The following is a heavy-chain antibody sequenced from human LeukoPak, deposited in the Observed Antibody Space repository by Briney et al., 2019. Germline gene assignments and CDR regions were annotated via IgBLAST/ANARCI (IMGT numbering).Heavy chain of an antibody. CDR1: GGYISSYY. V-gene: IGHV4-59*01. D-gene: IGHD3-10*01. CDR3: ARGGSGISNAFDI. CDR2: LYYSGST. J-gene: IGHJ3*02. Sequence: SSDSLSLTCSVSGGYISSYYWSWIRQPPGKGLEWIGYLYYSGSTNSNPSLKSRVTMSVDTSKNQFSLKLRSVTAADTAVYYCARGGSGISNAFDIWGQGTMVTVSS.